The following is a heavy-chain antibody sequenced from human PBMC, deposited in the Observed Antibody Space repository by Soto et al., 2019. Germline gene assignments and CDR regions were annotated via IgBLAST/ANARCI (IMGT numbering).Heavy chain of an antibody. J-gene: IGHJ5*02. V-gene: IGHV4-59*01. CDR1: GGSITSDY. D-gene: IGHD6-6*01. Sequence: SETLSRTCTVSGGSITSDYWSWIRQPPGKGLEWIGCIYYSGSTNYNPSLKSRGTMSVDTSKNQFSLKLSSATAADTALYFCARVLGTIGARPKGWFDPWGQGDLVTASS. CDR3: ARVLGTIGARPKGWFDP. CDR2: IYYSGST.